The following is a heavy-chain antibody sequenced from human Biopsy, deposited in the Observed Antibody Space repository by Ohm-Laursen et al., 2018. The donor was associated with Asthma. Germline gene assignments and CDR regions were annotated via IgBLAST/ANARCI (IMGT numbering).Heavy chain of an antibody. CDR2: VNTGNGDT. Sequence: ASVKVSCKASGYNFISFAIHWVRQAPGQRLEWMGWVNTGNGDTKYSQKFQGRVTITRGTSASTAYMELRSLRSEDTATYYCARTYYDFLTGQVKDAFGVWGQGTMVTVSS. CDR1: GYNFISFA. D-gene: IGHD3-9*01. V-gene: IGHV1-3*04. J-gene: IGHJ3*01. CDR3: ARTYYDFLTGQVKDAFGV.